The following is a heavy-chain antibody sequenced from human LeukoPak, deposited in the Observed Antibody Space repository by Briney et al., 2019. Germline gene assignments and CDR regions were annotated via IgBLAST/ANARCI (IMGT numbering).Heavy chain of an antibody. CDR3: VRETGY. Sequence: RGSLRLSCSVSGFTFSTYVMHWVRQAPGKGLEYVSAISSNGDNTYYADSVKGRFTISRDNSKNTLYLQMSSLRADDTAVYYCVRETGYWGQGTLVTVSS. CDR1: GFTFSTYV. J-gene: IGHJ4*02. V-gene: IGHV3-64D*06. CDR2: ISSNGDNT.